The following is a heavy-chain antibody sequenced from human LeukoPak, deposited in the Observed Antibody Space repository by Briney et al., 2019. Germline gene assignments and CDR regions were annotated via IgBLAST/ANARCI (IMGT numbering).Heavy chain of an antibody. CDR1: GFTFSSYA. J-gene: IGHJ4*02. V-gene: IGHV3-30-3*01. CDR2: ISYDGSNK. Sequence: GGSLRLSCAASGFTFSSYAMHWVRQAPGKGLEWVAVISYDGSNKYYADSVKGRFTISRDNSKNTLYLQMNSLRAEDTAVYYCARDGYSRRERKRGIAVAGPFDYWGQGTLVTVSS. CDR3: ARDGYSRRERKRGIAVAGPFDY. D-gene: IGHD6-19*01.